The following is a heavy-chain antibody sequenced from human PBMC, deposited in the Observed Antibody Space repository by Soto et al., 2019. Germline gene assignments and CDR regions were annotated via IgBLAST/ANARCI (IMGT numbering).Heavy chain of an antibody. V-gene: IGHV4-59*01. CDR2: IYYTGST. CDR1: GGSISSYY. CDR3: ARFMAPTYYYDSSGQGRHAFDI. J-gene: IGHJ3*02. Sequence: SETLSLTCSVSGGSISSYYWSWIRQPPGKGLEWIGSIYYTGSTNYNPSLKSRVTISVDTSKNQFSLKLSSVTAADTAVYYCARFMAPTYYYDSSGQGRHAFDIWGQGTMVTVS. D-gene: IGHD3-22*01.